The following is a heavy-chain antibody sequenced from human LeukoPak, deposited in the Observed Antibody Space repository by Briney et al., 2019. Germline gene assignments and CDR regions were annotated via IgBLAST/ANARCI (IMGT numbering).Heavy chain of an antibody. D-gene: IGHD6-6*01. Sequence: GASVKVSCKASGYTFTIYHINWVRQATGQGLEWMGWMNPNSGDTGYAQKFQGRVSITRNTSISTAYMELSSLISDDTAVYYCARADGSSSISYYYLDVWGQGTLVTVSS. CDR3: ARADGSSSISYYYLDV. CDR1: GYTFTIYH. V-gene: IGHV1-8*03. J-gene: IGHJ4*02. CDR2: MNPNSGDT.